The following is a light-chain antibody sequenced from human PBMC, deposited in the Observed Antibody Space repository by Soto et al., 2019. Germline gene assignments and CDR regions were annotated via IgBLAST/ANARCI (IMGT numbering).Light chain of an antibody. CDR2: GAA. J-gene: IGKJ4*01. CDR1: QSISSN. V-gene: IGKV3-15*01. Sequence: EIVMTQSPAILSVSPGERAPLSCRANQSISSNLAWYQQKPGQAPRLLIYGAATRATGIPARFSGSGSGTDFTLTINSLQSEDFAVYYCQMYNNWVGTFGGGTKVEIK. CDR3: QMYNNWVGT.